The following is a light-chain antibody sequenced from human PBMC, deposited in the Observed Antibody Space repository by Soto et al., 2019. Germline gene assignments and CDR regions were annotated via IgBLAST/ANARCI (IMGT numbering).Light chain of an antibody. Sequence: QSVLTQPRSVSGSPRQSVTISCTGTSSDVGNYNYVSWYQQHPDKAPKLMIYDASKRPSGVPDRFSGSKSGNTASLTISGLQAEDEADYYCCSYAGSYTYVFGTGTKVTVL. J-gene: IGLJ1*01. CDR3: CSYAGSYTYV. V-gene: IGLV2-11*01. CDR1: SSDVGNYNY. CDR2: DAS.